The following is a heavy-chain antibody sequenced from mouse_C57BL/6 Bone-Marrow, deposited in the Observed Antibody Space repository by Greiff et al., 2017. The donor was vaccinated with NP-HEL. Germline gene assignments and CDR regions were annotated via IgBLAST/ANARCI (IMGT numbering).Heavy chain of an antibody. Sequence: QVQLQQSGPGLVQPSQRLSITCTVSGFSLTSYGVHWVRQSPGTGLEWLGVIWRGGSTDYNAAFMSRLSITKDNSKSQVVLKMNSLQADYTAIYYCAKNYGSRFAYWGQGTLVTVSA. CDR1: GFSLTSYG. CDR3: AKNYGSRFAY. D-gene: IGHD1-1*01. CDR2: IWRGGST. J-gene: IGHJ3*01. V-gene: IGHV2-5*01.